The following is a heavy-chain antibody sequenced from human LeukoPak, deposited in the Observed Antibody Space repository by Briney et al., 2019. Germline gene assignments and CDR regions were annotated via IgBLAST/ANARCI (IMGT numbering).Heavy chain of an antibody. CDR1: GGSISSYY. V-gene: IGHV4-59*01. CDR2: IHYSGST. J-gene: IGHJ6*02. D-gene: IGHD3-10*01. Sequence: SETLSLTCIVSGGSISSYYWSWIRQPPGKGLEWIGYIHYSGSTNHNPSLKSRVTISVDTSKNQFSLKLSPVTAADTAVYYCARGWFGELSRMDVWGQGTTVTVSS. CDR3: ARGWFGELSRMDV.